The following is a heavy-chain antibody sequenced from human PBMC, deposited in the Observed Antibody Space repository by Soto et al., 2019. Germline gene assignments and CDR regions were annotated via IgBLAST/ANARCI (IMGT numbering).Heavy chain of an antibody. Sequence: EVQLVVSGGTLVQPGGSLRLSCAASGFTFSSYWMAWVRQIPGKGLEWVTNTRPDGSETYYLDSVKGRFTISRDNAKFSLYLQMDSLRGDDTAVYYCARDDGYRSIDYWGQGTLVTVS. CDR2: TRPDGSET. J-gene: IGHJ4*02. CDR1: GFTFSSYW. V-gene: IGHV3-7*03. D-gene: IGHD5-18*01. CDR3: ARDDGYRSIDY.